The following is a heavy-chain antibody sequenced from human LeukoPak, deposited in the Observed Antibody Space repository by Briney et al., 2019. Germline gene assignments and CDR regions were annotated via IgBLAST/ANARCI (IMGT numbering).Heavy chain of an antibody. J-gene: IGHJ4*02. CDR2: INSDGSDK. CDR3: VRDKDGYNY. Sequence: GRSLRLSCAASGFIFSNYVMQWVRQAPGKGLVWVSRINSDGSDKRYVDSVKGRFTISRDNAKNTLSLQMSSLRVEDTAVYYCVRDKDGYNYWGQGTLVTVSS. D-gene: IGHD5-24*01. V-gene: IGHV3-74*01. CDR1: GFIFSNYV.